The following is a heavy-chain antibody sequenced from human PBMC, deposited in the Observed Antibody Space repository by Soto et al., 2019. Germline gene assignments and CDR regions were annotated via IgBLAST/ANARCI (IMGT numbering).Heavy chain of an antibody. Sequence: LRLSCAASGFTFSNYDMSWVRQAPGKGLEWVSGISKNGANKWYADIVKGRFTISRDNSKNTLFLQMISLIPDDTAVYYCAQRGGNDYWGGFGFWGPGTLVTVSS. CDR3: AQRGGNDYWGGFGF. D-gene: IGHD7-27*01. CDR1: GFTFSNYD. J-gene: IGHJ4*02. CDR2: ISKNGANK. V-gene: IGHV3-23*01.